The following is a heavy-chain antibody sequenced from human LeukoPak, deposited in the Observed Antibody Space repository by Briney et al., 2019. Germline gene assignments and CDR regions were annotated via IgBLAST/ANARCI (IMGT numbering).Heavy chain of an antibody. V-gene: IGHV3-21*01. CDR2: ITSISNV. CDR3: ARSSTTWWYFDY. CDR1: GFTFSTNS. Sequence: GGSLRLSCAASGFTFSTNSVNWVRQAPGKGLEWVSSITSISNVNYADSMRGRFTISRDNAKNTLYLQMNGLRAEDTGVYYCARSSTTWWYFDYWGQGTLVTVSS. D-gene: IGHD6-13*01. J-gene: IGHJ4*02.